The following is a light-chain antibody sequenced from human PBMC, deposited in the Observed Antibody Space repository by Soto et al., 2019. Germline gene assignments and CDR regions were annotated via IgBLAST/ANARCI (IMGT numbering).Light chain of an antibody. Sequence: DIQMTQSPSSLSASVGDRITITCRASQSITTYLNWYQQKPGKAPKLVIYGASSLQSGVPSRFSGSGSGTDFPLTISSLQPEDFATYYCQQSYSLPRTFGQGTKLEIK. V-gene: IGKV1-39*01. CDR3: QQSYSLPRT. J-gene: IGKJ2*01. CDR2: GAS. CDR1: QSITTY.